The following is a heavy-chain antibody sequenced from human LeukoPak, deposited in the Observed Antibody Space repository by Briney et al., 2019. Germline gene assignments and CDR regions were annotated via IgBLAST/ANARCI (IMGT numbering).Heavy chain of an antibody. D-gene: IGHD6-13*01. Sequence: SETLSLTCPVSGDSISSNTYYWGWIRQPPGKGLEWIGKFYGSGNTNYNASLKSRVTISVDMSKNQLSLNLSSVTAADTAVYYCARLRSGWYYFDYWGQGALVTVSA. J-gene: IGHJ4*02. CDR2: FYGSGNT. CDR3: ARLRSGWYYFDY. CDR1: GDSISSNTYY. V-gene: IGHV4-39*01.